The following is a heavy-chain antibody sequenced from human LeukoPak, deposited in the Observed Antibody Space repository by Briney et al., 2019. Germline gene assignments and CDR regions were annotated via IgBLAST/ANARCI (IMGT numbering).Heavy chain of an antibody. CDR3: AREGQTTVGASDYYMDV. D-gene: IGHD4-11*01. CDR1: GFTFSSYS. V-gene: IGHV3-48*01. Sequence: GGSLRLSCAASGFTFSSYSMNWVRQAPGKGLEWVSYISSSSSTIYYADSVKGRFTISRDNAKNSLYLQMNSLRAEDTAVYYCAREGQTTVGASDYYMDVWGKGTTVTVSS. CDR2: ISSSSSTI. J-gene: IGHJ6*03.